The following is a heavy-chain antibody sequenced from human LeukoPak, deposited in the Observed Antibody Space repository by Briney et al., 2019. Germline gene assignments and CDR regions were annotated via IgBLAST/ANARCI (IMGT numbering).Heavy chain of an antibody. CDR2: IYTSGST. Sequence: PSETLSLTCTVSGGSISSYYWSWIRQPAGKGLEWIGRIYTSGSTNYNPSLKSRVTMSVDTSKNQFSLKLSSVTAADTAVYYCARLSEGYYGSGSYQRHFDYWGQGTLVTVSS. D-gene: IGHD3-10*01. J-gene: IGHJ4*02. CDR1: GGSISSYY. CDR3: ARLSEGYYGSGSYQRHFDY. V-gene: IGHV4-4*07.